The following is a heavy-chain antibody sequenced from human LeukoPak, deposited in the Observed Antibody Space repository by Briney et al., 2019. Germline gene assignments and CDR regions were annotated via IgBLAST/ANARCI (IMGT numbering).Heavy chain of an antibody. V-gene: IGHV3-20*04. D-gene: IGHD1-26*01. J-gene: IGHJ4*02. CDR2: INWNGDRT. CDR3: VRRGREAVTMGLSPSFYFDS. CDR1: GFRFDDYG. Sequence: GGSLRLSCAASGFRFDDYGMNWVRQAPGKGLEWVSRINWNGDRTGYGDSVKGRFTISRDNAKHSLYLQMNSLRAEDTAFDFCVRRGREAVTMGLSPSFYFDSWGQGTLVTVSS.